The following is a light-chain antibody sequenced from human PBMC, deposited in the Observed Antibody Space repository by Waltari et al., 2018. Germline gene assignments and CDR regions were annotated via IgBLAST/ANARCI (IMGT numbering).Light chain of an antibody. CDR1: SSDVGSSNY. Sequence: QSALTQPRSVSGSPGPSVTISCTGPSSDVGSSNYVSWYQQRPGKAPRLILYDVTKRPSGVPDRFSGAKSGNTASLTISGLQAEDEADFYCCSYAGSYILVFGGGTKLTVL. J-gene: IGLJ2*01. V-gene: IGLV2-11*01. CDR3: CSYAGSYILV. CDR2: DVT.